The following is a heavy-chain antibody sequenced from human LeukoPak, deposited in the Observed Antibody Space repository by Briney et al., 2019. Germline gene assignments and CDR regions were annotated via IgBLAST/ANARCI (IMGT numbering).Heavy chain of an antibody. CDR2: ISSSGSTI. D-gene: IGHD4-17*01. CDR1: GLTFNRYS. V-gene: IGHV3-48*02. CDR3: ARGYYGDYVPFDY. J-gene: IGHJ4*02. Sequence: GGSLRLSCAASGLTFNRYSMNWVRQAPGKGLDWVSYISSSGSTIYYADSVKGRFTISRDNAKNSLYLQMNSLRDEDTAVYYCARGYYGDYVPFDYWGQGTLVTVSS.